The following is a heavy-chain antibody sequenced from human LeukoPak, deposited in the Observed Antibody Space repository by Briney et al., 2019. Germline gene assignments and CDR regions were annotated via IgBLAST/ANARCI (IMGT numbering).Heavy chain of an antibody. CDR2: MYSDGST. J-gene: IGHJ4*02. V-gene: IGHV3-66*02. CDR1: GFAVSTNY. CDR3: AGYYGGKFDY. Sequence: GGSLRLSCAASGFAVSTNYMSWVRQAPGKGLEWVSIMYSDGSTECADSVKGRFTISRDNSKNTLYLQMNSLSAEDTAVYYCAGYYGGKFDYWGQGTLVTVSS. D-gene: IGHD4-23*01.